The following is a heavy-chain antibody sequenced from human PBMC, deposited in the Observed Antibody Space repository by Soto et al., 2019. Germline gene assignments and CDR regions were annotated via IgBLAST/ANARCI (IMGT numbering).Heavy chain of an antibody. Sequence: QVQLVQSGAEVKKPGSSVKVSCKASGGTFSTSSINWLRQAPGQRPEWMGNILPIFGTADYAQKFRDRVTFTADKSTNTAYMELRSLFSGDAAVYYCARGQEFGGNSDACDIWGQGTVVTVSS. CDR3: ARGQEFGGNSDACDI. V-gene: IGHV1-69*14. CDR2: ILPIFGTA. CDR1: GGTFSTSS. J-gene: IGHJ3*02. D-gene: IGHD3-10*01.